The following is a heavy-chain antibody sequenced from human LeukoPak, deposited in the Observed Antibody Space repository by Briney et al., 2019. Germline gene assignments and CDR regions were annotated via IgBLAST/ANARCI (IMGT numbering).Heavy chain of an antibody. CDR3: ARDLMIGLPVAGN. CDR2: INPNTGGT. V-gene: IGHV1-2*02. Sequence: ASVKVSCKASGYTFTGYYMHWVRQAPGQGLEWMGWINPNTGGTNYARQFQGRVTMTRDTSISTAYMELSSLRSDDTAVHYCARDLMIGLPVAGNWGQGALVTVSS. J-gene: IGHJ4*02. D-gene: IGHD6-19*01. CDR1: GYTFTGYY.